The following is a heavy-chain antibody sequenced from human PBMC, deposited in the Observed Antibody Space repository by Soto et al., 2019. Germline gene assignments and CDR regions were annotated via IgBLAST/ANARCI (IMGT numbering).Heavy chain of an antibody. Sequence: PGGSLRLSCAASGFTFSSYGMNWVRQAPGKGLEWVSSISSSSSYIYYADSVKGRFTISRDNAKNSLYLQMNSLRAEDTAVYYCARDRSSSSRKTPFAFDIWGQGTMVTVSS. CDR2: ISSSSSYI. V-gene: IGHV3-21*01. D-gene: IGHD6-13*01. J-gene: IGHJ3*02. CDR3: ARDRSSSSRKTPFAFDI. CDR1: GFTFSSYG.